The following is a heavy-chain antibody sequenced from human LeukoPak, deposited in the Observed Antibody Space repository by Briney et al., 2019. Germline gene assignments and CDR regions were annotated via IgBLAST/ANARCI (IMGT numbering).Heavy chain of an antibody. CDR2: INSDGSIT. D-gene: IGHD1-26*01. Sequence: PGGSLRLSCAASGFTFSASWMYWVRQVPGKGLVWVSRINSDGSITEYADSVKGRFTISRDNAKNTVFLHLRSLRAEDTAVYYCARGPDHSGSYYQAWGQGILVSVSS. CDR3: ARGPDHSGSYYQA. CDR1: GFTFSASW. J-gene: IGHJ5*02. V-gene: IGHV3-74*03.